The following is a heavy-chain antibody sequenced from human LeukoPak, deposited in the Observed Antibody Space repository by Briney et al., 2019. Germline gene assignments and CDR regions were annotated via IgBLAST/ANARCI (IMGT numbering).Heavy chain of an antibody. CDR3: ARSRVWGSSLGDY. Sequence: GGSLRLSCAASGFTFSNYWLHWVRQAPGKGLVWVSRIDANAKTTSYADSVKGRFTISTDNAKKTLYLQMNSLRVEDTAVYYCARSRVWGSSLGDYWGQGTLVTVSS. D-gene: IGHD3-16*01. CDR1: GFTFSNYW. V-gene: IGHV3-74*01. CDR2: IDANAKTT. J-gene: IGHJ4*02.